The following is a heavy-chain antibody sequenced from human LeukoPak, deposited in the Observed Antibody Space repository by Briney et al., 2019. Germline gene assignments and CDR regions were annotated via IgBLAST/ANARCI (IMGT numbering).Heavy chain of an antibody. CDR3: ARVLAVAGTSDYYYYMDV. CDR2: MNPNSGNT. Sequence: GASVTVSCTASGYTFTSYDINWVRQAPGQGLEWMGWMNPNSGNTGYAQKFQGRVTITRNTSISTAYMELSSLRSEDTAVYYCARVLAVAGTSDYYYYMDVWGKGTTVTVSS. V-gene: IGHV1-8*03. D-gene: IGHD6-19*01. CDR1: GYTFTSYD. J-gene: IGHJ6*03.